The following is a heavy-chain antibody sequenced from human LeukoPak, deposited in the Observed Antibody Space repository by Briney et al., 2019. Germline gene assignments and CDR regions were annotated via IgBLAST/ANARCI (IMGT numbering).Heavy chain of an antibody. Sequence: PSETLSLTCTVSGGSISSYYWSWVRQAPGKGLEWVSVIYSGGSTYYADSVKGRFTISRDNSKNTLYLQMNSLRAEDTAVYYCAREDAIPAAIKGLYYYYGMDVWGQGTTVTVSS. CDR1: GGSISSYY. D-gene: IGHD2-2*01. CDR2: IYSGGST. V-gene: IGHV3-66*01. J-gene: IGHJ6*02. CDR3: AREDAIPAAIKGLYYYYGMDV.